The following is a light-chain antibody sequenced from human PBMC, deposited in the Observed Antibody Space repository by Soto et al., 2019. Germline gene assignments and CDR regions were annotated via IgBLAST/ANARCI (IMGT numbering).Light chain of an antibody. CDR2: GAT. Sequence: DIRITQSPSSLSASVGDRVTITCRASQTICIYLNWYQVKPGKAPNLLIYGATRLQTGVPSRFTGSGSGTEFSLTITSLQPEDLATYFCQESDSFPYTFGQGTRLEIK. CDR1: QTICIY. CDR3: QESDSFPYT. J-gene: IGKJ2*01. V-gene: IGKV1-39*01.